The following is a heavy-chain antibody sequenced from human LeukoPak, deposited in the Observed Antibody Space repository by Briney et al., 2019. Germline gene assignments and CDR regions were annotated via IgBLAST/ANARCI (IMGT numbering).Heavy chain of an antibody. Sequence: GGSLRLSCAASGFNSSKYIMTWVRQAPGKGLEWVSSLTASGGTTYYADSVKGRFTISRDNSKNTLYLQMNSLRGEDTAIYHYVNDGGNSTPGWGRGNLVTVSS. D-gene: IGHD2/OR15-2a*01. CDR3: VNDGGNSTPG. J-gene: IGHJ4*02. CDR1: GFNSSKYI. V-gene: IGHV3-23*01. CDR2: LTASGGTT.